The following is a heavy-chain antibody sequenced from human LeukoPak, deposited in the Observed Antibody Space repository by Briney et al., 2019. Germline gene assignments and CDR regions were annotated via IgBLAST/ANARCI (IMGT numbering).Heavy chain of an antibody. CDR1: GGSIGSSSYY. Sequence: PSETLSLTCTVSGGSIGSSSYYWGWIRQPPGKGLEWIGSIYYSGSTYYNPSLKSRVTVSVDTSKNQFSLKLSSVTAADTAVYYCARGGGGRGTVVVPAAIRGYNWFDPWGQGTLVTVSS. D-gene: IGHD2-2*02. V-gene: IGHV4-39*07. J-gene: IGHJ5*02. CDR2: IYYSGST. CDR3: ARGGGGRGTVVVPAAIRGYNWFDP.